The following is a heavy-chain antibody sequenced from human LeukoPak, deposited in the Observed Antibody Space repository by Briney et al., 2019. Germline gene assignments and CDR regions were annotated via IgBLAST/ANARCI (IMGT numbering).Heavy chain of an antibody. V-gene: IGHV1-8*01. CDR1: GYTFTSYD. CDR3: ARRQCTNRPNWFDP. D-gene: IGHD1/OR15-1a*01. J-gene: IGHJ5*02. Sequence: ASVKVSCKASGYTFTSYDINWVRQATGQGLEWMGWMNPNSGNTGYAQKFQGRVTMTRNTSISTAYMELSSLRSEDTAVYYCARRQCTNRPNWFDPWGQGTLVTVSS. CDR2: MNPNSGNT.